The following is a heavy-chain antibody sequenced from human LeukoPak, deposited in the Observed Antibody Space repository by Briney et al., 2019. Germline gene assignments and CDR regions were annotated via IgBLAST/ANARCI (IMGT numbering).Heavy chain of an antibody. CDR3: ARDVVDEIVPAAIARIDY. CDR2: ISSSSSYI. D-gene: IGHD2-2*01. V-gene: IGHV3-21*01. CDR1: GFTFSSYS. Sequence: GGSLRLSCAASGFTFSSYSMNWVRQAPGKGLEWVSSISSSSSYIYYTDSVKGRFTISRDNAKNSLYLQMNGLRAEDTAVYYCARDVVDEIVPAAIARIDYWGQGTLVTVSS. J-gene: IGHJ4*02.